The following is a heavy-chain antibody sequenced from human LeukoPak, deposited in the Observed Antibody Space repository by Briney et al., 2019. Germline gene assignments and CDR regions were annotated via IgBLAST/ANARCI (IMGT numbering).Heavy chain of an antibody. V-gene: IGHV3-53*01. J-gene: IGHJ4*02. D-gene: IGHD3-16*01. CDR2: IYSGGST. Sequence: GGSLRLSCAASGFTVSSNYMSWVRQAPGKGLEWVSVIYSGGSTYYADSVKGQFTISRDNSKNTLYLQMNSLRAEDTAVYYCARARFWGDFDYWGQGTLVTVSS. CDR1: GFTVSSNY. CDR3: ARARFWGDFDY.